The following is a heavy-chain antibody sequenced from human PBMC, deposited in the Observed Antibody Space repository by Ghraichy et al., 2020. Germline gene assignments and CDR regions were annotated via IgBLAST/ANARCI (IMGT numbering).Heavy chain of an antibody. V-gene: IGHV6-1*01. J-gene: IGHJ4*02. CDR2: TYYRSKWYN. Sequence: QTLSLTCGISGDSVSSSSAAWSWIRQSPSRGLEWLGRTYYRSKWYNDYAVSVKSRITISPDTSKNQFSLQLNSVTPEDMAVYYCTRGRDGYINYWGQGTLVTVSS. CDR3: TRGRDGYINY. CDR1: GDSVSSSSAA. D-gene: IGHD5-24*01.